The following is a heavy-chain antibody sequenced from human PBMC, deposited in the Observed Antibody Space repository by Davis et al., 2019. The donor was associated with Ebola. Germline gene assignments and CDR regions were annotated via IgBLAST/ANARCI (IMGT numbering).Heavy chain of an antibody. CDR1: GYTFTGYY. D-gene: IGHD6-13*01. CDR3: AGQLTDNWLDP. Sequence: ASVKVSCKASGYTFTGYYMHWVRQAPGQGLEWMGWINPNSGGTKYAQKFQGRVTITRDTSINTAYMEVSRLRSDDTALYYCAGQLTDNWLDPWGQGTLVTVSS. CDR2: INPNSGGT. J-gene: IGHJ5*02. V-gene: IGHV1-2*02.